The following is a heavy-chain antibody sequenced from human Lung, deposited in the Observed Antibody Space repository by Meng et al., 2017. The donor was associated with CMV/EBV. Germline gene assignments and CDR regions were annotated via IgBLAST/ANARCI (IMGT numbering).Heavy chain of an antibody. CDR1: GFTFSSYS. V-gene: IGHV3-21*01. CDR3: ARGCSSTSCYSDAFDI. CDR2: ISSSSSYI. Sequence: GGSXRLXCAASGFTFSSYSMNWVRQAPGKGLEWVSSISSSSSYIYYADSVKGRFTISRDNAKNSLYLQMNSLRAEDTAVYYCARGCSSTSCYSDAFDILGQGTMVTVSS. J-gene: IGHJ3*02. D-gene: IGHD2-2*01.